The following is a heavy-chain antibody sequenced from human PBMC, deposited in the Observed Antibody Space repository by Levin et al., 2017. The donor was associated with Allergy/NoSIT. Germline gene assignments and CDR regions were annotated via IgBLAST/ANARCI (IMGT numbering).Heavy chain of an antibody. Sequence: SETLSLTCTVSGGSISSSSYYWGWIRQPPGKGLEWIGSIYYSGSTYYNPSLKSRVTISVDTSKNQFSLKLSSVTAADTAVYYCARQGSMTAVTTTIWYYYYYYMDVWGKGTTVTVSS. CDR3: ARQGSMTAVTTTIWYYYYYYMDV. D-gene: IGHD4-17*01. J-gene: IGHJ6*03. V-gene: IGHV4-39*01. CDR1: GGSISSSSYY. CDR2: IYYSGST.